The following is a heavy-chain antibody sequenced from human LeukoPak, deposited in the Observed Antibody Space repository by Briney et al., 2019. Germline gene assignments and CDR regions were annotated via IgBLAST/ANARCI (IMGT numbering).Heavy chain of an antibody. Sequence: SGTLSLTCAVSGGSISSSNWWSWVRQPPGKGLEWIGEIYHSGSTYYNPSLKSRVTISVDTSKNQFSLKLSSVTAADTAVYYCARTGPSTMIPDVWGKGTTVTVSS. CDR3: ARTGPSTMIPDV. V-gene: IGHV4-4*02. CDR1: GGSISSSNW. D-gene: IGHD3-22*01. J-gene: IGHJ6*04. CDR2: IYHSGST.